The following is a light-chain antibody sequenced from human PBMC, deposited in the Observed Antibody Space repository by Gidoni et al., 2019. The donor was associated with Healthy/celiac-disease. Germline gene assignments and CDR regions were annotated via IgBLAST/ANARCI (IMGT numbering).Light chain of an antibody. CDR3: QQSYSTPPT. V-gene: IGKV1-39*01. CDR1: QSISSY. Sequence: DIQMTQSPSSLSASVGDRVTITCRASQSISSYLNWYQQKPGKAPKLLIYAASSLQSVVPSRFSGSVSGTDFTLTISSLQPEDFATYYCQQSYSTPPTFGQGTKVEIK. J-gene: IGKJ1*01. CDR2: AAS.